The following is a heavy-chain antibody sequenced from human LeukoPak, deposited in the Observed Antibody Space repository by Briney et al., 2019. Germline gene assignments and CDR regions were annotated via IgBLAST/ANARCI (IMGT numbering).Heavy chain of an antibody. CDR3: ARGPYDILTGYYRLYFDY. D-gene: IGHD3-9*01. J-gene: IGHJ4*02. Sequence: ASVNVSCKASGYTFIGYYMHWVRQAPGQGLEWMGWINPNRGGTNYAQKFQGRVTMTRDTSISTAYMELSRLRSDDTAVYYCARGPYDILTGYYRLYFDYWGQGTLVTVSS. CDR2: INPNRGGT. V-gene: IGHV1-2*02. CDR1: GYTFIGYY.